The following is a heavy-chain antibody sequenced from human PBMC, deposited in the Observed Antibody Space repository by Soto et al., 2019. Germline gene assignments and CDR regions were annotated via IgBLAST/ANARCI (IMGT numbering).Heavy chain of an antibody. V-gene: IGHV3-30-3*01. D-gene: IGHD6-25*01. CDR2: ISSEGSKK. J-gene: IGHJ3*02. Sequence: QVHLVESGGGVLQPGRSLTLSCAASGFTFSSYAMHWVRQAPDKGLEWVAVISSEGSKKYYADSGKGPFTISRDNSKNTLYLQMNTLRAEHTAVYYCASPTIPDRSAFHIWGQGTMVTVSS. CDR3: ASPTIPDRSAFHI. CDR1: GFTFSSYA.